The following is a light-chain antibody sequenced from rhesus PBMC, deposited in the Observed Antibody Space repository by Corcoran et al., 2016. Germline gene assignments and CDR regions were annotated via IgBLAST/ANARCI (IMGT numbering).Light chain of an antibody. CDR1: QGISSW. J-gene: IGKJ1*01. CDR2: KAS. Sequence: DIQMTQSPSSLSASVGDTVTITCRASQGISSWLAWYRPKPGKAPKLLIYKASSLQSGVPSRFRGSVSWTDFTLTISSLQSEEFATYYCQQYSSRRTFGQGTKVEIK. V-gene: IGKV1-22*01. CDR3: QQYSSRRT.